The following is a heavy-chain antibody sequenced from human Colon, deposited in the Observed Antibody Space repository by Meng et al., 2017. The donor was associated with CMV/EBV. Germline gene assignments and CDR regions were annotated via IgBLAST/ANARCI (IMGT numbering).Heavy chain of an antibody. CDR2: IYSGGTAA. CDR1: GFSFSSYA. D-gene: IGHD6-13*01. Sequence: GSLRLSCAASGFSFSSYAMSWVRQAPGKGLEWVAEIYSGGTAASYADSVKGRFTVSRDNSRNMVYLQMNSLRADDTAVYYCGKQLAAAGLCIDYWGQGTLVTVSS. V-gene: IGHV3-23*03. CDR3: GKQLAAAGLCIDY. J-gene: IGHJ4*02.